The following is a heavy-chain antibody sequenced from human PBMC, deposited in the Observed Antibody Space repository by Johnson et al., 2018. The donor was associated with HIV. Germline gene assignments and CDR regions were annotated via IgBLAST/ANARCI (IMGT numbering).Heavy chain of an antibody. J-gene: IGHJ3*02. D-gene: IGHD3-22*01. V-gene: IGHV3-9*01. CDR2: ISWNSGSI. Sequence: VQLVESGGGLVQPGRSLRLSCAASGFTFDDYAMHWVRQAPGKGLEWVSGISWNSGSIGYADSVKGRFTISRDNAKNSLYLQMNSLRAEDTALYYCARDLTHYYDSHDAFDIWGQGTMVIVSS. CDR1: GFTFDDYA. CDR3: ARDLTHYYDSHDAFDI.